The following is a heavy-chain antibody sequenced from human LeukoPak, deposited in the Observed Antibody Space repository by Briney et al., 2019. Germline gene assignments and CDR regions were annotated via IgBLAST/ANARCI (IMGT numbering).Heavy chain of an antibody. Sequence: SETLSLTCTVSGGSISSSSYYWGWIRQPPGKGLEWIGSIYYSGSTYYNPSLKSRVTISVDTSKNQFSLKLSSVTAADTAVYYCARGSGSYYGGWGQGTLVTVSS. CDR3: ARGSGSYYGG. D-gene: IGHD1-26*01. J-gene: IGHJ4*02. V-gene: IGHV4-39*07. CDR1: GGSISSSSYY. CDR2: IYYSGST.